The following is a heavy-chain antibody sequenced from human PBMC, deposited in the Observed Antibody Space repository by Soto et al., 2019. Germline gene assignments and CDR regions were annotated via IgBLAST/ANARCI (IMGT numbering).Heavy chain of an antibody. V-gene: IGHV3-23*01. CDR3: AEEELERQGAGFDY. J-gene: IGHJ4*02. CDR1: GFTFSSYA. D-gene: IGHD1-1*01. Sequence: EVQLLESGGGLVQPGGSLRLSCAASGFTFSSYAMSWVRQAPGKGLEWVSAISGSGGSTYYADSVKGRFTISRDNSKNTRDLQMNSLRAEDTAVYYCAEEELERQGAGFDYWGQGTLVTVSS. CDR2: ISGSGGST.